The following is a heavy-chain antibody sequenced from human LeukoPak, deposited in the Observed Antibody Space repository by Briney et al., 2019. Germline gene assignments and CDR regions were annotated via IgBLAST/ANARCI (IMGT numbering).Heavy chain of an antibody. CDR1: AGSSSSSNW. Sequence: PSETLSLTCAVSAGSSSSSNWWSWVRQPPGKGLEWIGGIYHSGSTNYNPSLKSRVTMSVDKSKNQFSLKLSSVTAADTAVYYCARDLNGSGSPDYWGQGTLVTVSS. CDR3: ARDLNGSGSPDY. CDR2: IYHSGST. J-gene: IGHJ4*02. V-gene: IGHV4-4*02. D-gene: IGHD3-10*01.